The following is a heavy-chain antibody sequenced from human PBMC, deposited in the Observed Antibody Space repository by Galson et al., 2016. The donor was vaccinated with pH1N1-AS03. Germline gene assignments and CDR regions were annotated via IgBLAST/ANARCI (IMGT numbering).Heavy chain of an antibody. CDR3: ARDGPGIVRANAH. J-gene: IGHJ1*01. D-gene: IGHD1-14*01. Sequence: SCKASGDSFSSYAFTWVRLAPGQGLEWMGGIIPIFGKPQYAQKFQGRVTITADESTTTVYMDLSSLISDETAMYYCARDGPGIVRANAHWGQGTLVTVSS. V-gene: IGHV1-69*01. CDR2: IIPIFGKP. CDR1: GDSFSSYA.